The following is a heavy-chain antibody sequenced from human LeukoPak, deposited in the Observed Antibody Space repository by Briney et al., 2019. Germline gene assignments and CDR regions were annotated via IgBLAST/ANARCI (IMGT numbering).Heavy chain of an antibody. V-gene: IGHV3-23*01. Sequence: GRSLRLSCAASGFTFSSYWMNWARQAPGKGLEWVSAISGSGGSTYYAYSVKGRFTISRDNSKNTLYLQMNSLTTDDTAFYFCAKELDTMFFDYWGQGALVTVSS. CDR2: ISGSGGST. D-gene: IGHD3-10*02. CDR1: GFTFSSYW. J-gene: IGHJ4*02. CDR3: AKELDTMFFDY.